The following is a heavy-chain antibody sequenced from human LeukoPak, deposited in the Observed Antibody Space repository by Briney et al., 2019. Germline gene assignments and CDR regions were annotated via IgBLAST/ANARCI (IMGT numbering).Heavy chain of an antibody. CDR2: IYPGDSDA. Sequence: PGESLKISCKGSGYSFTSYWIGWVRQMPGKGLEWMGIIYPGDSDARYSPSFQGQVTISADKSISTAYLQWSSLKASDTAMYYCARDNTVTANWFDPWGQGTLVTVSS. J-gene: IGHJ5*02. CDR3: ARDNTVTANWFDP. V-gene: IGHV5-51*01. D-gene: IGHD4-17*01. CDR1: GYSFTSYW.